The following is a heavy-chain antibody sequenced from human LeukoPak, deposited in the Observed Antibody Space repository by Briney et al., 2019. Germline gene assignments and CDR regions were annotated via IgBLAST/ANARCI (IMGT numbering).Heavy chain of an antibody. CDR1: GFTFSSCG. J-gene: IGHJ4*02. Sequence: PGGSLRLSCAASGFTFSSCGFNWVRQAPGKGLEWVSSIGPTGTDRYYADSVRGRFTISRDNAKNSMYLQMDSLRDEDTAVYYCATETIGRHYDYWGQGTLLTISS. D-gene: IGHD1-14*01. V-gene: IGHV3-21*01. CDR2: IGPTGTDR. CDR3: ATETIGRHYDY.